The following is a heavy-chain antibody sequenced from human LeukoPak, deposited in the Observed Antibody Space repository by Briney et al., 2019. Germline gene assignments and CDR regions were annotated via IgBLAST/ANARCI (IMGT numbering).Heavy chain of an antibody. CDR1: GFTFSSYA. CDR3: ARDAERIRATDGFDI. V-gene: IGHV3-30-3*01. CDR2: ISYDGSNK. D-gene: IGHD3-10*01. Sequence: GGSLRLSCAASGFTFSSYAMHWVRQAPGKGLEWVAVISYDGSNKYYADSVKGRFTISRDNSKNTLYLQMNSLRVEDTAVYYCARDAERIRATDGFDIWGQGTMVTVSS. J-gene: IGHJ3*02.